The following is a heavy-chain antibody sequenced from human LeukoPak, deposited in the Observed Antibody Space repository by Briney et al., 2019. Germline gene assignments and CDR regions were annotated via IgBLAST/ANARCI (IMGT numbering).Heavy chain of an antibody. CDR3: ARHSQNKRWLQSDWFDP. Sequence: SETLSLTCSVSGGSISSRTYYWGWIRQPPGKGLEWIGSISYSGSTYYNPSLKRRVTISVDTSKNQFSLRLSSVTAADTAVYYCARHSQNKRWLQSDWFDPWGQGTLVTVSS. CDR1: GGSISSRTYY. CDR2: ISYSGST. V-gene: IGHV4-39*01. D-gene: IGHD5-24*01. J-gene: IGHJ5*02.